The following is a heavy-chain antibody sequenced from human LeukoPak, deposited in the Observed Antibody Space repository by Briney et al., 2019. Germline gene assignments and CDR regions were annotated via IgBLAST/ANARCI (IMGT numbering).Heavy chain of an antibody. CDR3: ARDWKRLDTYYDFWSGYYDY. J-gene: IGHJ4*02. CDR2: INPSGGST. Sequence: ASVKVSCKASGYTFTSYYMHWVRQAPGQGLEWMGIINPSGGSTSYAQKFQGRVTMTRDTSTSTVYMELSSLRSEDTAVYYYARDWKRLDTYYDFWSGYYDYWGQGTLVTVSS. CDR1: GYTFTSYY. V-gene: IGHV1-46*01. D-gene: IGHD3-3*01.